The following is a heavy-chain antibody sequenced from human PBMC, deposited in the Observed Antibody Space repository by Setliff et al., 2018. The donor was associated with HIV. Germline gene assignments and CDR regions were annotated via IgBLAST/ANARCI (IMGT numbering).Heavy chain of an antibody. CDR2: IHEKGHT. CDR3: ARHRQWHLLPDH. CDR1: GGSISSTSYN. Sequence: SETLSLTCTVSGGSISSTSYNWGWFRQPPGKGLEWIAGIHEKGHTYYNPSLKSRVTILMDTSNKQFSVRLRSVTAADTATYYCARHRQWHLLPDHWGQGVWVTVSS. V-gene: IGHV4-39*01. J-gene: IGHJ4*02. D-gene: IGHD6-19*01.